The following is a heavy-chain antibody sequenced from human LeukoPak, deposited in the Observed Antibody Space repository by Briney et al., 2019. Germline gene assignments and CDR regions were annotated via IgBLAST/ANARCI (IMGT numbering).Heavy chain of an antibody. CDR1: GYXFTSYG. Sequence: ASVKVSCKASGYXFTSYGISWVRQAPGQGLEWMGWISAYNGNTNYAQKLQGRVTMTRDTSISTAYMELSRLRSDDTAVYYCAREYYYDSSGYCPGYWGQGTLVTVSS. J-gene: IGHJ4*02. V-gene: IGHV1-18*01. CDR3: AREYYYDSSGYCPGY. D-gene: IGHD3-22*01. CDR2: ISAYNGNT.